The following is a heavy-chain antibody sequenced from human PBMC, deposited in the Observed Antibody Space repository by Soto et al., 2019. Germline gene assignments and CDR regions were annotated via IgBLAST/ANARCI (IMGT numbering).Heavy chain of an antibody. J-gene: IGHJ4*02. CDR3: ARAGAATLSDF. CDR2: IYYSGSA. D-gene: IGHD2-15*01. V-gene: IGHV4-61*08. Sequence: SETLSLTCTVSGGSISSGDYYWSWIRQPPGKGLEWIGYIYYSGSANYNPSLKSRVTISVDTSKNQFSLKLSSVTAADTAVYYCARAGAATLSDFWGQGTLVTVSS. CDR1: GGSISSGDYY.